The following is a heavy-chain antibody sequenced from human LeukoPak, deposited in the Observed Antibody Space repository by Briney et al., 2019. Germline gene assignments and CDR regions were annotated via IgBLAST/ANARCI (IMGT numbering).Heavy chain of an antibody. CDR2: INSYSSYI. CDR1: KFTFSSYS. CDR3: ARRGYSDSSGYDY. D-gene: IGHD3-22*01. Sequence: GGSLRLSCAASKFTFSSYSMNWVRQAPGKGLEWVSSINSYSSYIYYADSVKGRFTISRDNAKNSLYLQINSLRAEDTAIYYCARRGYSDSSGYDYWGQGTLVTVSS. V-gene: IGHV3-21*01. J-gene: IGHJ4*02.